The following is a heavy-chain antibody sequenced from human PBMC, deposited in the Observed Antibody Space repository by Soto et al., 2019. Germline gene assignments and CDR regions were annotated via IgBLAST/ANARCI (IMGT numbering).Heavy chain of an antibody. Sequence: SETLFLTCTVSGASIRSYYWHWIRQPPGKGLEWIGYVYTSDYTRYSSSLKSRVTISVDTSKSQFYLRLNSVTAADTAVYYCASSAGYPGDFFSYNGLEFWGQGTTVTV. CDR1: GASIRSYY. J-gene: IGHJ6*02. CDR3: ASSAGYPGDFFSYNGLEF. CDR2: VYTSDYT. V-gene: IGHV4-4*08. D-gene: IGHD3-10*01.